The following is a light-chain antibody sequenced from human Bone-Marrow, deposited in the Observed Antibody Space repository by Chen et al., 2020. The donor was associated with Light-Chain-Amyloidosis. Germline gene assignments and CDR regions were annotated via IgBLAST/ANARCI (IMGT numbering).Light chain of an antibody. CDR2: DDS. CDR3: QVWDRSSDRPV. V-gene: IGLV3-21*02. CDR1: NMGSTS. J-gene: IGLJ3*02. Sequence: SYVLTQPSSWSGAPGRTATIAFGGNNMGSTSVHWYQQTPGQAPLLVVYDDSDRPPGIPERLSGSNSGNTATLTSSRVEDGDEADYYCQVWDRSSDRPVFGGGTKLTVL.